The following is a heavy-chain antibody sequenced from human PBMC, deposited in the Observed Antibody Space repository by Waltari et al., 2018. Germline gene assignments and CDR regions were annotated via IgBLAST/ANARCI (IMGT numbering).Heavy chain of an antibody. CDR2: VSPSGST. CDR1: GYPSSSGYY. V-gene: IGHV4-38-2*01. J-gene: IGHJ4*02. CDR3: ARLPGMTTVTTKDY. D-gene: IGHD4-17*01. Sequence: QVHLQESGPGLVNPSALLSLTCAVSGYPSSSGYYWGWIRHPPGKRLWWIGSVSPSGSTYYNPSLKSRVTISVDTSKTQFSLKLSSVTAADAAVYYWARLPGMTTVTTKDYWGQGTLVTVSS.